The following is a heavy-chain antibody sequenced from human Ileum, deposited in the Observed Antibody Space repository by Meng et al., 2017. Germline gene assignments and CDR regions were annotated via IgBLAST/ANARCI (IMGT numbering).Heavy chain of an antibody. CDR1: GFNFSDFS. Sequence: QLQLVEYGGAPVKPGGSLRLSCAASGFNFSDFSTGWVRQAPGKGLEFIAYISDIGNTYFADSFLGRVTVTRDSAQKVLYLQMTRIRAEDTAVYYCAKSPRGIDFDDWGQGILVTVSS. V-gene: IGHV3-11*01. CDR3: AKSPRGIDFDD. D-gene: IGHD3-10*01. CDR2: ISDIGNT. J-gene: IGHJ4*02.